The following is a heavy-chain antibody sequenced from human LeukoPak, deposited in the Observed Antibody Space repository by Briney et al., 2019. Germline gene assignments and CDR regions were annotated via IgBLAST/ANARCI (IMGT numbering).Heavy chain of an antibody. Sequence: SETLSLTCALYGGSFSNYYWTWIRQTPGQGLEWIGQIYHSGNTDYNPSLKSRVSISIDTSKNLFSLALSSVTAADTAVYYCARGGAVNGFDVWGQGTRVTVPS. CDR1: GGSFSNYY. CDR3: ARGGAVNGFDV. J-gene: IGHJ3*01. D-gene: IGHD6-19*01. CDR2: IYHSGNT. V-gene: IGHV4-34*01.